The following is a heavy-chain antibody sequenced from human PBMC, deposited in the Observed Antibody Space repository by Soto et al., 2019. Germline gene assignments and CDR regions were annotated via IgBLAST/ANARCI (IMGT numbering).Heavy chain of an antibody. V-gene: IGHV3-15*01. CDR1: GFTFSNAW. D-gene: IGHD2-15*01. J-gene: IGHJ6*02. CDR3: TTPPPYCSGGSCYPRRDYYYYGMDV. CDR2: IKSKTDGGTT. Sequence: GGSLRLSCAASGFTFSNAWMSWVRQAPGKGLEWVGRIKSKTDGGTTDYAAPVKGRFTISRDDSKNTLYLQMNSLKTEDTAVYYCTTPPPYCSGGSCYPRRDYYYYGMDVWGQGTTVTVS.